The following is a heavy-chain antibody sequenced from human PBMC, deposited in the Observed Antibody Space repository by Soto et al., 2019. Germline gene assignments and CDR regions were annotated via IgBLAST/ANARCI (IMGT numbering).Heavy chain of an antibody. D-gene: IGHD3-22*01. V-gene: IGHV4-4*02. Sequence: QVRLQGSGPGLVAPSGTLYLTCAVSGGSINSSNWWSWVRQSPGKGLEWMGEIYQSGSTKYSPSFRSRFTVSIDKSKSQFSLKLTSVTAADSAVYYCARRYFYENQGVFDVWDQGTKVTVSS. CDR3: ARRYFYENQGVFDV. CDR1: GGSINSSNW. J-gene: IGHJ3*01. CDR2: IYQSGST.